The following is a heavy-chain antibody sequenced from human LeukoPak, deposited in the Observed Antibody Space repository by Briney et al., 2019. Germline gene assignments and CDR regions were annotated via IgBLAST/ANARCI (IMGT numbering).Heavy chain of an antibody. Sequence: GESLKISCKGSGYSFTSHWIGWVRRMPGKGLEWMGIVNPDDSDTIYSPSFQGQVTISADESITTAYLQWSSLKASDTAMYYCARLRWPRGGRSSFDYWGQGALVTVSS. CDR3: ARLRWPRGGRSSFDY. CDR2: VNPDDSDT. CDR1: GYSFTSHW. J-gene: IGHJ4*02. D-gene: IGHD3-10*01. V-gene: IGHV5-51*01.